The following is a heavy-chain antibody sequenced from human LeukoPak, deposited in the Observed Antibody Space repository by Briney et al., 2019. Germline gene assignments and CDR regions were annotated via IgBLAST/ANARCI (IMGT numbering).Heavy chain of an antibody. Sequence: ASVKVSCKASGYTFTGYYMHWVRQAPGQGLEWMGWINPNSGGTNYAQKFQGRVTMTRNTSISTAYMELSSLRSEDTAVYYCARTYMAYDFWSGYYMYYFDYWGQGTLVTVPS. CDR3: ARTYMAYDFWSGYYMYYFDY. CDR2: INPNSGGT. J-gene: IGHJ4*02. D-gene: IGHD3-3*01. CDR1: GYTFTGYY. V-gene: IGHV1-2*02.